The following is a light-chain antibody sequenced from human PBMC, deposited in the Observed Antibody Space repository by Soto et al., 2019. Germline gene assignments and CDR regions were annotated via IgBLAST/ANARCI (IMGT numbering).Light chain of an antibody. CDR3: QEYDGAPPVT. J-gene: IGKJ5*01. CDR2: DVS. Sequence: DIQMTQSPSTLSASVGDRVTITCRASQSISSWLAWYQQKPGKAPKLLIYDVSTLESGVPSRFSGSGSGTHFTLTITSLEPEDFAVYYCQEYDGAPPVTFGLGTRLEIK. CDR1: QSISSW. V-gene: IGKV1-5*01.